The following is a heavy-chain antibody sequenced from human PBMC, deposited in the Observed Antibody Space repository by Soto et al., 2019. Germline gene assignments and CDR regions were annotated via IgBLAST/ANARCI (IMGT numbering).Heavy chain of an antibody. Sequence: EVQLLESGGGLVQPGGSLRLSCAASGFTLTSNAMSWVRQAPGKGLQWVSGISGSGDRTYYADSVKGRFTISRDNSKNTLYQQMNSLRAEDTAVYYGAKGVGFGGVIATDYWGQGTLVTVSS. V-gene: IGHV3-23*01. J-gene: IGHJ4*02. D-gene: IGHD3-16*02. CDR2: ISGSGDRT. CDR1: GFTLTSNA. CDR3: AKGVGFGGVIATDY.